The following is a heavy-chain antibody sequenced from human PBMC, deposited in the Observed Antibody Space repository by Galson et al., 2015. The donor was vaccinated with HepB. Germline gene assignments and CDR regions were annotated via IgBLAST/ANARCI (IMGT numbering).Heavy chain of an antibody. CDR1: GFTFSSYA. Sequence: SLRLSCAASGFTFSSYAMSWVRQAPGKGLVWVSATSGSGGSTYYADSVKGRFTISRDNSKNTLYLQMNSLRAEDTAVYYCAKFLGGPLFDYWGQGTLVTVSS. J-gene: IGHJ4*02. CDR3: AKFLGGPLFDY. V-gene: IGHV3-23*01. D-gene: IGHD3-16*01. CDR2: TSGSGGST.